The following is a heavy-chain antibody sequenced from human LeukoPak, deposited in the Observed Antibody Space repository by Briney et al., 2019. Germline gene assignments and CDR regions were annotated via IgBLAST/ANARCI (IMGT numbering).Heavy chain of an antibody. V-gene: IGHV1-2*02. CDR2: INPNSGGT. CDR3: ARAWLRLNPYFDY. CDR1: GYTFTSYY. Sequence: ASVKVSCKASGYTFTSYYMHWVRQAPGQGLEWMGWINPNSGGTNYAQKFQGRVTMTRDTSISTSYMELSRLRSDDTAVYYCARAWLRLNPYFDYWGQGTLVTVSS. J-gene: IGHJ4*02. D-gene: IGHD5-12*01.